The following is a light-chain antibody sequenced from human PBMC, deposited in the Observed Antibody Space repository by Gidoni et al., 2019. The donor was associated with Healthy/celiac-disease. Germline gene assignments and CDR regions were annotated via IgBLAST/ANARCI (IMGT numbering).Light chain of an antibody. CDR3: QQSYSTPLT. CDR2: AAS. J-gene: IGKJ4*01. Sequence: DIQMTQSPSSLSASVGDRVTITCRASQSISSYLNWYQQKPGKAPKLLIYAASSLQSGVPSRFSGSGSGTEFTLTISSLQPEDFATYYCQQSYSTPLTFXGXTKVEIQ. V-gene: IGKV1-39*01. CDR1: QSISSY.